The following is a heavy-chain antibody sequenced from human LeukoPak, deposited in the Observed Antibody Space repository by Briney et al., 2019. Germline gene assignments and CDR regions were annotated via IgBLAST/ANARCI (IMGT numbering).Heavy chain of an antibody. CDR1: GGSISSGGYY. J-gene: IGHJ5*02. CDR3: ARGFEVATPQGWFDP. Sequence: SETLSLTCTVSGGSISSGGYYWSWIRQHPGKGLEWIGYIYYSGITYYNPSLKSRVTISVDTSKNQFSLKLSSVTAADTAVYYSARGFEVATPQGWFDPWGQGTLVTVSS. V-gene: IGHV4-31*03. D-gene: IGHD5-12*01. CDR2: IYYSGIT.